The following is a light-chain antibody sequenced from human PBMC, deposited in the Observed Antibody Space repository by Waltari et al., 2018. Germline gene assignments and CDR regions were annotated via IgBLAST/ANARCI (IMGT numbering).Light chain of an antibody. CDR1: QSVRTY. J-gene: IGKJ4*01. CDR2: DAS. V-gene: IGKV1-39*01. CDR3: QHSYGTPPT. Sequence: DIQMTQSPSSLSVSVGDSVTITCRASQSVRTYLHCYQHQPDRAPRLVIYDASTLQRGVPSRFTGGGSGTLFTLTIRGLQPEDFATYYCQHSYGTPPTFGGGTRVEI.